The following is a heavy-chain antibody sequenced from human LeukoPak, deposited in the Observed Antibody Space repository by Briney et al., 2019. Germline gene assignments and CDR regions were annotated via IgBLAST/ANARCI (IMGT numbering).Heavy chain of an antibody. J-gene: IGHJ4*02. CDR1: GFSFSTYA. CDR3: AKASDPEYFDY. Sequence: SGGSLRLSCAASGFSFSTYAMHWVRQAPGKGLEWVAVISYDGSNKYYADSVKGRFTISRDNSKNTLYLQMNSLRAEDTAVYYCAKASDPEYFDYWGQGTLVTVSS. CDR2: ISYDGSNK. V-gene: IGHV3-30*18.